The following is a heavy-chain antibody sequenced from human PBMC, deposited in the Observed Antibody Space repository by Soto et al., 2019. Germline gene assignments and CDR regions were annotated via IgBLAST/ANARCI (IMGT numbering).Heavy chain of an antibody. CDR1: GVSITSYY. D-gene: IGHD2-15*01. CDR3: ARVPVAVAATEDYYGLDV. V-gene: IGHV4-4*07. CDR2: INTDGLS. Sequence: SETLSLTCSVSGVSITSYYWSWIRQSAGGGLEWMGRINTDGLSTYSPSFKSRLTMSLDTSKNQVSLWLISMTAADTAVYFCARVPVAVAATEDYYGLDVWGQGTTVTVSS. J-gene: IGHJ6*02.